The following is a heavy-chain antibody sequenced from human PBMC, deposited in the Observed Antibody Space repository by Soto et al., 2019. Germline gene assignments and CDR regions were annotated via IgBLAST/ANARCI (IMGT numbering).Heavy chain of an antibody. J-gene: IGHJ5*02. CDR3: ARDPLRGYDFWSGPQGWFDP. D-gene: IGHD3-3*01. Sequence: GSVKVSCKASGYTFTSYGISWVRQAPGQGLEWMGWISAYNGNTNYAQKLQGRVTMTTDTSTSTTYMELRSLRSDDTAVYYCARDPLRGYDFWSGPQGWFDPWGQGTLVTVSS. V-gene: IGHV1-18*01. CDR1: GYTFTSYG. CDR2: ISAYNGNT.